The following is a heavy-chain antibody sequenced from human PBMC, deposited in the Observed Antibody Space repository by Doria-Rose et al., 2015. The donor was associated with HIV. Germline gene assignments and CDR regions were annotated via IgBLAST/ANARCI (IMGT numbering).Heavy chain of an antibody. CDR3: ARIKSSRWYHKYYFDF. V-gene: IGHV2-26*01. Sequence: QVTLKESGPVLVKPTETLTLTCTVSGVSLSSPGMGVSWIRQPPGKALEWLANIFSDDERSYKPSLKSRITISRGTSKSQVVLTMTDMDPVDTATYYCARIKSSRWYHKYYFDFWGQGTLVIVSA. J-gene: IGHJ4*02. CDR2: IFSDDER. D-gene: IGHD6-13*01. CDR1: GVSLSSPGMG.